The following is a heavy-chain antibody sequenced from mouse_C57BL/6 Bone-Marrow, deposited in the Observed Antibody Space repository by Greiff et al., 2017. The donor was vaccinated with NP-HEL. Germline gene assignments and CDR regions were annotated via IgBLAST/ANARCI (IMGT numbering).Heavy chain of an antibody. CDR2: IYPRDGST. Sequence: VQLQQSGPELVKPGASVKLSCKASGYTFTSYDINWVKQRPGQGLEWIGWIYPRDGSTKYNEKCKGKATLTVDTSSSTAYMELHSLTSEDAAVYFCARDGDYDGYYFGYWGQGTTLTVSS. CDR1: GYTFTSYD. J-gene: IGHJ2*01. V-gene: IGHV1-85*01. D-gene: IGHD2-4*01. CDR3: ARDGDYDGYYFGY.